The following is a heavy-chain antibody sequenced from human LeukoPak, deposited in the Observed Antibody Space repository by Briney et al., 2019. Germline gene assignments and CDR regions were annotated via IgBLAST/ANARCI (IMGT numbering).Heavy chain of an antibody. Sequence: GRSLRLSCAASGFTFSSYGMSWVRQAPGKGLEWVSAISGSGGSTYYADSVKGRFTISRDNSKNTLYLQMNSLRAEDTAVYYCAKAPHSYGQYYYYYMDVRGKGTTVTVSS. CDR1: GFTFSSYG. J-gene: IGHJ6*03. CDR3: AKAPHSYGQYYYYYMDV. V-gene: IGHV3-23*01. CDR2: ISGSGGST. D-gene: IGHD5-18*01.